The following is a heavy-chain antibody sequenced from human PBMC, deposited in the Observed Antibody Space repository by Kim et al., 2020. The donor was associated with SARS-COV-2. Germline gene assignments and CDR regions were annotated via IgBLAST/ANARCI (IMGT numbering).Heavy chain of an antibody. CDR3: ARDYYSGYDYGSFYYYYYMDV. CDR2: INTNTGNP. Sequence: ASVKVSCKASGYTFTSYAMNWVRQAPGQGLEWMGWINTNTGNPTYAQGFTGRFVFSLDTSVSTAYLQISSLKAEDTAVYYCARDYYSGYDYGSFYYYYYMDVWGKGTTVTVSS. D-gene: IGHD5-12*01. V-gene: IGHV7-4-1*02. CDR1: GYTFTSYA. J-gene: IGHJ6*03.